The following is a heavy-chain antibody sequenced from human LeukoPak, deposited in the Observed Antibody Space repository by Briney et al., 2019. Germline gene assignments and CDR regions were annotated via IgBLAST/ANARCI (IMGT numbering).Heavy chain of an antibody. CDR2: INHSGST. V-gene: IGHV4-34*01. CDR1: VGSFSGYY. J-gene: IGHJ4*02. CDR3: ARQYSSGWSRGY. D-gene: IGHD6-19*01. Sequence: SETLSLTCAVYVGSFSGYYWSWIRQPPGKGLEWIGEINHSGSTNYNPSLKSRVTISVDTSKNQFSLKLSSATAADTAVYYCARQYSSGWSRGYWGQGTLVTVSS.